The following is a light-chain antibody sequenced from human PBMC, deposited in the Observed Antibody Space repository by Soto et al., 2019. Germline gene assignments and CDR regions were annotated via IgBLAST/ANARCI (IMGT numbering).Light chain of an antibody. CDR3: QQYNNWPWT. V-gene: IGKV3D-15*01. CDR2: EAP. Sequence: EIVLTQSPGTLSLSPGERATLSCRASQRFITFLAWYQQRPGQAPRLLISEAPNRATGIPARFSGSGSGTEFTLTISSLQSEDFAVYYCQQYNNWPWTFGQGTKVDI. J-gene: IGKJ1*01. CDR1: QRFITF.